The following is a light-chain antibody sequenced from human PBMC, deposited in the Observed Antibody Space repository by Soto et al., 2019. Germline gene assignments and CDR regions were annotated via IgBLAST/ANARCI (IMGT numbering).Light chain of an antibody. CDR3: RQCQSYGR. CDR2: DAS. V-gene: IGKV1-5*01. CDR1: QNIRSR. Sequence: SRRTTQNIRSRLAWFQQKPGKAPKLLIYDASSLESGVPQRFSGSESGTEFTRLMCRLPSDDSPPFYWRQCQSYGRFAEGTKVDI. J-gene: IGKJ1*01.